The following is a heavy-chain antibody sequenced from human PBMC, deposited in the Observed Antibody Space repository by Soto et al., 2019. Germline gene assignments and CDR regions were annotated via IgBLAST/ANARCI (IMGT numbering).Heavy chain of an antibody. CDR1: GFTFSDYA. D-gene: IGHD1-26*01. CDR2: ISSGGGSP. Sequence: VGSLRLSGAASGFTFSDYAMSWVRQAPGKGLEWVSSISSGGGSPYYADSVKGRFTISRNNSKNTLFLQMNSLRAEDTAVYYCAKGDGRIVPRHFDYWGQGTLVTVSS. CDR3: AKGDGRIVPRHFDY. V-gene: IGHV3-23*01. J-gene: IGHJ4*02.